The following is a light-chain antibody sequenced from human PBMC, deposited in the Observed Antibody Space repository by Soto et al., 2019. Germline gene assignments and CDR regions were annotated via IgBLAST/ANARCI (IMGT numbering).Light chain of an antibody. CDR2: EVS. J-gene: IGLJ3*02. CDR1: SSDIGSNNY. CDR3: SSYTTTTRL. V-gene: IGLV2-14*01. Sequence: QSALTQPASVSGSPGQSITISCTGTSSDIGSNNYVSWFQQRPGKAPTLIIYEVSNRPSGVSTHFSGSKSGNTASLTISGLLPEDEAEYYCSSYTTTTRLFGGGTMVTVL.